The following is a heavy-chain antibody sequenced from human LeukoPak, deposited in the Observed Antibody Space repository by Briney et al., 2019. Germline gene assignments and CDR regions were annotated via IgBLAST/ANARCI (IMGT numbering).Heavy chain of an antibody. D-gene: IGHD6-13*01. CDR2: IYYSGST. J-gene: IGHJ4*02. CDR3: ARVALEQLGYHFDY. V-gene: IGHV4-39*07. Sequence: PSETLSLTCTVSGGSISSSSYYWGWIRQPPGKGLEWIGSIYYSGSTYYNPSLKSRVTISVDTSQNQFSLKLTSVTAADTAVYYCARVALEQLGYHFDYWGQGTLVTVSS. CDR1: GGSISSSSYY.